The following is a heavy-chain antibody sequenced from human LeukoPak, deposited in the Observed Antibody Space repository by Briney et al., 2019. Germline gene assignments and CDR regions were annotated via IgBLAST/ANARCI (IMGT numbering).Heavy chain of an antibody. J-gene: IGHJ4*02. CDR2: IKQDGSAK. Sequence: GGSLRLSCVASGFTPSTAWMAWVPRAPRNGLGWVANIKQDGSAKNYVDSVKGRFTISRDNAKNSLYLQIDGLRAGDSAVYYCARYRAYSIFDYWGQGTLVTVSS. CDR1: GFTPSTAW. V-gene: IGHV3-7*01. D-gene: IGHD6-13*01. CDR3: ARYRAYSIFDY.